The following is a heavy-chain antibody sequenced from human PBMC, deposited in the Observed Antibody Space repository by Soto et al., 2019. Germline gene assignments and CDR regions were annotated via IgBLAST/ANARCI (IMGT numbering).Heavy chain of an antibody. D-gene: IGHD4-17*01. CDR2: IYYSGST. V-gene: IGHV4-59*08. CDR3: SRHYLGTVTRTVFSAFDI. J-gene: IGHJ3*02. CDR1: GGSISSYY. Sequence: QVQLQESGPGLVKPSETLSLTCTVSGGSISSYYWSWIRQPPGKGLEWIGYIYYSGSTNYHPSLKSRVTISVDTSKNQLSLKLSSVTAADKAVYYCSRHYLGTVTRTVFSAFDIWGPGTMVTVSS.